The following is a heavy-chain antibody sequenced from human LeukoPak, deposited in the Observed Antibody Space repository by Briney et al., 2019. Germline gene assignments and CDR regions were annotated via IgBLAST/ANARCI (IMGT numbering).Heavy chain of an antibody. CDR1: GFDFGAYD. D-gene: IGHD3-22*01. Sequence: PGGSLRLSCAASGFDFGAYDMNWVRQAPGKGLEWVAYFAGSDTTTYYADSVKGLFIISTDNARNSLSLQMSTRRAEDTALYYCTTLGYHLDSWGQGTPVTVSS. CDR3: TTLGYHLDS. CDR2: FAGSDTTT. V-gene: IGHV3-48*03. J-gene: IGHJ4*02.